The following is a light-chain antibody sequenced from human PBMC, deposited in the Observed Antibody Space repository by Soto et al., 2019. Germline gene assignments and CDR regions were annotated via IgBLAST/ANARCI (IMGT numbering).Light chain of an antibody. CDR3: QQRSNWPIT. V-gene: IGKV3-11*01. Sequence: EIVLTQSPATLSLSPGERATLSCRASQSVSSYLAWYQQKPGQAPRLLMYEASNRATGIPARLSGGGSGTDFTLTISSLEPEDFAVYYCQQRSNWPITFGQGTRLEIK. CDR1: QSVSSY. J-gene: IGKJ5*01. CDR2: EAS.